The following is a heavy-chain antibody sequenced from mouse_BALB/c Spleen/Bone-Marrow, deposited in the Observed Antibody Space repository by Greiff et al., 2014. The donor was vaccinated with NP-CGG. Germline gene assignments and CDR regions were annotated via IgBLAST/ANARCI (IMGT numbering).Heavy chain of an antibody. CDR2: IVPANGNT. J-gene: IGHJ2*01. CDR1: GFNIKDTY. CDR3: ASYDYGYYFDY. D-gene: IGHD2-4*01. Sequence: QLQQSGAELVKPGASVKLSCTTSGFNIKDTYMHWVKLRPEQGLEWIGRIVPANGNTKYAPKFQGEATITADTSSNTAYLQLSSLTSEDTAVYFCASYDYGYYFDYWGQGTTLTVSS. V-gene: IGHV14-3*02.